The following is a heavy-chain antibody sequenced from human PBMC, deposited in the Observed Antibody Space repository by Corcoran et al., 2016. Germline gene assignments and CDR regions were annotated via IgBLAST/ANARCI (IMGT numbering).Heavy chain of an antibody. CDR1: GGSFSGYY. J-gene: IGHJ4*02. CDR2: INHSGST. D-gene: IGHD3-10*01. V-gene: IGHV4-34*01. Sequence: QVQLQQWGAGLLKPSETLSLTCAVYGGSFSGYYWSWIRQPPGKGLEWLWEINHSGSTNYNPYLKSRVTISVDTSKNQFSLKLSSVTAADTAVYYCARAGMVRGVIITEDFDYWGQGTLVTVSS. CDR3: ARAGMVRGVIITEDFDY.